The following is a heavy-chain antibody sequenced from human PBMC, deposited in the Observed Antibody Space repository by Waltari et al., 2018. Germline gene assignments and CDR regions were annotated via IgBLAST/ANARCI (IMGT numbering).Heavy chain of an antibody. CDR1: GGSISSSSYY. D-gene: IGHD3-16*01. J-gene: IGHJ3*02. Sequence: QLQLQESGPGLVKPSETLSLTCTVSGGSISSSSYYWGWIRQPPGKGLEWIGSIYYSGSTYYNPSLKSRVTISVDTSKNQFSLKLSSVTAADTAVYYCARRIGGDGYNLYDAFDIWGQGTMVTVSS. CDR2: IYYSGST. CDR3: ARRIGGDGYNLYDAFDI. V-gene: IGHV4-39*01.